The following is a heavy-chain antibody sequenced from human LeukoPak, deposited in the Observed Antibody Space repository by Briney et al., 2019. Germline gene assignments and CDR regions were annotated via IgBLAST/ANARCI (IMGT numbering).Heavy chain of an antibody. J-gene: IGHJ5*02. CDR1: GFTISSYW. CDR2: INNDGSST. CDR3: ARDGYCSGGSCYSTGWFDP. V-gene: IGHV3-74*01. Sequence: GGSLRLSCAASGFTISSYWMHWVRQAPGKGLVWVSRINNDGSSTSYADSVKGRFTISRDNAKNTLYLQINSLRAEDTAVYYCARDGYCSGGSCYSTGWFDPWGQGTLVTVSS. D-gene: IGHD2-15*01.